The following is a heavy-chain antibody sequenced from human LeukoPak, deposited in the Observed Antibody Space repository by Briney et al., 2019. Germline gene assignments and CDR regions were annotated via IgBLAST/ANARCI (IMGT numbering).Heavy chain of an antibody. CDR2: IYYSGST. V-gene: IGHV4-39*07. J-gene: IGHJ4*02. CDR1: GVSISSSNSY. Sequence: SETLSLTCTVSGVSISSSNSYWGWIRQPPGKGLEWIGSIYYSGSTYYNPSLKSRVTISVDTSKNQFSLKLSSVAAADTAVYYCARDIAGSGSYFDYWGQGTLVTVSS. D-gene: IGHD3-10*01. CDR3: ARDIAGSGSYFDY.